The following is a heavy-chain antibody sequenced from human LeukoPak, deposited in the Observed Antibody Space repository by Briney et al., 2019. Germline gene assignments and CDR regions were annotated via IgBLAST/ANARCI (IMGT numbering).Heavy chain of an antibody. J-gene: IGHJ4*02. D-gene: IGHD1-1*01. Sequence: PGGSLRLSCVASGFTFSSHWMHWVRQVPGKGLVWVSRIDYEGGTTDYADSVEGRFTISRDNSKNSLYLQMNSLRTEDTALYYCAKEDTTGTGFDSWGQGTLVTVSS. CDR2: IDYEGGTT. V-gene: IGHV3-74*01. CDR1: GFTFSSHW. CDR3: AKEDTTGTGFDS.